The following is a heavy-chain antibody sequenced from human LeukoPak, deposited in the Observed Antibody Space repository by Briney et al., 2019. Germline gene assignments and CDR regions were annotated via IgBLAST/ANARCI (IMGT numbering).Heavy chain of an antibody. CDR3: AYDLGSGSYILDY. D-gene: IGHD1-26*01. V-gene: IGHV3-30*02. J-gene: IGHJ4*02. Sequence: PGGSLRLSCAASGFTFSSYGMHWVRQAPGKGLEWVAFIRYDGSNKYYAGSVQGRFTISRDNSKNTLYLQMNSLRAEDTAVYYWAYDLGSGSYILDYWGQGTLVTASS. CDR2: IRYDGSNK. CDR1: GFTFSSYG.